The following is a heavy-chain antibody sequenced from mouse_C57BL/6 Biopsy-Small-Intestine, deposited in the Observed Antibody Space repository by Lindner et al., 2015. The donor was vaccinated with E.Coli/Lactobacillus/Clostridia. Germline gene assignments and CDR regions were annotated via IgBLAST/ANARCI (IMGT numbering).Heavy chain of an antibody. J-gene: IGHJ4*01. CDR2: MRVYNGNT. D-gene: IGHD1-1*01. CDR3: VRGGSGNWFDP. Sequence: SVKVSCKASGYTFTSFGLSWVRQAPGQGLEWMGWMRVYNGNTDYAKKFQGRITMTADTSTSTAYMDLRSLRPDDTAVYYCVRGGSGNWFDPWGQGTLVTVSS. V-gene: IGHV1S55*01. CDR1: GYTFTSFG.